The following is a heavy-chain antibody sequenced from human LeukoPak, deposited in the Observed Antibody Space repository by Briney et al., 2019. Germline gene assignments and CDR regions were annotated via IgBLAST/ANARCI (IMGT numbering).Heavy chain of an antibody. CDR3: ARHRFGESTHFDY. CDR1: GGSISNNDYY. Sequence: SETLSLTCTVSGGSISNNDYYWGWIRQPPGKGLEWIGSMYHSGNTKYNAALKSRVTTSVDTSKNQIFLKLSSVTAADTAIYYCARHRFGESTHFDYWGPGTLVTVSS. V-gene: IGHV4-39*01. J-gene: IGHJ4*02. D-gene: IGHD3-10*01. CDR2: MYHSGNT.